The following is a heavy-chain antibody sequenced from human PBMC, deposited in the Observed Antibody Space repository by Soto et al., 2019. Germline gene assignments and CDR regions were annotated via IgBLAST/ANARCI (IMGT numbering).Heavy chain of an antibody. D-gene: IGHD2-15*01. CDR3: ARDSCSGGSCYWGFDY. Sequence: EVQLVETGGGLIQPGGSLRLSCAASGFAVSSNYMSWVRQAPGKGLEWVSVIYGDGTTYYADSVNGRFTISRDTSKNTLYLHMNSLRAEDTAVYYCARDSCSGGSCYWGFDYLGQGTLVTVSS. V-gene: IGHV3-53*02. CDR2: IYGDGTT. J-gene: IGHJ4*02. CDR1: GFAVSSNY.